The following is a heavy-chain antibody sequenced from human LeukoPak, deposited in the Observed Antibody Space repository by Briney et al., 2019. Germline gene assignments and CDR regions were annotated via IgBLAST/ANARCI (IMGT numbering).Heavy chain of an antibody. CDR3: ARDYYDSSGLIGFDY. CDR1: GYTFTGYY. V-gene: IGHV1-2*02. D-gene: IGHD3-22*01. J-gene: IGHJ4*02. CDR2: INPNSGGT. Sequence: ASVKVSCKASGYTFTGYYMHWVRQAPGQGLEWMGWINPNSGGTNYAQKFQGRVTMTRDTSISTAYMELSRLRSDDTAMYYCARDYYDSSGLIGFDYWGQGTLVTVSS.